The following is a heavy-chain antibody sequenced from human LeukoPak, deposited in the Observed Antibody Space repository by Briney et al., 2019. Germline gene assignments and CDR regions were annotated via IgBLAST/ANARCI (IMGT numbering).Heavy chain of an antibody. CDR2: IKQDGSEK. J-gene: IGHJ5*02. CDR3: TRDFDP. Sequence: GGSLRLSCVASGLNFGNYWMDWVRQAPGKGLEWVGNIKQDGSEKYYVDSVKGRFTISRDNAKNSLYLDMNSLRVEDTAIYYCTRDFDPWGQGTLVTVSS. V-gene: IGHV3-7*01. CDR1: GLNFGNYW.